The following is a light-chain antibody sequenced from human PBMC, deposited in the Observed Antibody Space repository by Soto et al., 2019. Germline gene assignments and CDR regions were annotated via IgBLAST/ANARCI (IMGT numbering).Light chain of an antibody. V-gene: IGLV2-14*01. J-gene: IGLJ1*01. Sequence: QSALTQPASVSGSPGQSITISCTGTSSDVGGYKYVSWYQQHPGKAPKLMIYEVSNRPSGVANRFSGSKSGNTASLTISGLQAEDEADHYRNSYAGRNNFVFGTGTKVTV. CDR1: SSDVGGYKY. CDR2: EVS. CDR3: NSYAGRNNFV.